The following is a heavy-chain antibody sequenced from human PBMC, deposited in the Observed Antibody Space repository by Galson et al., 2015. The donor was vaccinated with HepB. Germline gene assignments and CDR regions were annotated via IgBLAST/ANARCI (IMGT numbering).Heavy chain of an antibody. V-gene: IGHV3-74*01. Sequence: SLRLSCAASGFTFSSYWMHWVRQAPGKGLVWVSRINSDGSSTSSADSVKGRFTISRDNAKNTLSLQMNSLRAEDTAVYYCARDLTYYDILTGSFVKYFDYWGQGTLVTVSS. CDR1: GFTFSSYW. CDR2: INSDGSST. J-gene: IGHJ4*02. D-gene: IGHD3-9*01. CDR3: ARDLTYYDILTGSFVKYFDY.